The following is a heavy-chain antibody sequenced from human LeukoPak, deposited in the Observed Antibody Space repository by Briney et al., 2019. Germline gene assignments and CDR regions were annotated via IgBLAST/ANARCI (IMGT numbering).Heavy chain of an antibody. V-gene: IGHV4-34*01. D-gene: IGHD3-16*01. Sequence: SETLSLTCAVYGGSFSGYYWSWIRQPPGKGLEWIGEINHSGSTNYNPSMKSRVTISVDTSKNQFSLKLSSVTAADTAVYYCARGRFRIMTHWGQGTLVTVSS. J-gene: IGHJ4*02. CDR2: INHSGST. CDR3: ARGRFRIMTH. CDR1: GGSFSGYY.